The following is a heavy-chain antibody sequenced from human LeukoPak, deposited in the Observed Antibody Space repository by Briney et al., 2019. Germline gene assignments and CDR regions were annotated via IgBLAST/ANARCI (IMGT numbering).Heavy chain of an antibody. CDR3: ARSSPAANYFDY. CDR2: ISGSGGST. J-gene: IGHJ4*02. V-gene: IGHV3-23*01. D-gene: IGHD2-2*01. CDR1: GFTFSSYA. Sequence: GGSLRLSCAASGFTFSSYAMSWVRQAPGKGLEWVSAISGSGGSTYYADSVKGRFTISRDNSKDTLYLQMNSLNTEDTAVYYCARSSPAANYFDYWGQGSLVTVSS.